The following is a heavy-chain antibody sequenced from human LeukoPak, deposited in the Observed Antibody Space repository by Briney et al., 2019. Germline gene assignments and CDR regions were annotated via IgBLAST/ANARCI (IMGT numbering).Heavy chain of an antibody. CDR1: GFTLSSFA. CDR2: ISSSGSTI. Sequence: PGGSLRLSCAASGFTLSSFAMSWVRQAPGKGLEWVSYISSSGSTIYYADSVKGRFTVSRDNSKNTLYLQMHSLRAEDTALHFCAKDFDGGSFFFDNWGQGTLVTVSS. V-gene: IGHV3-23*01. CDR3: AKDFDGGSFFFDN. J-gene: IGHJ4*02. D-gene: IGHD2-15*01.